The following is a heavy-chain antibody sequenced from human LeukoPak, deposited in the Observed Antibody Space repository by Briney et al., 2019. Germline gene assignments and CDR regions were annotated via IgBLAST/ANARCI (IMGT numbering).Heavy chain of an antibody. J-gene: IGHJ4*02. Sequence: GGSLRLSCAASGFSFSSYWMNWVRQTPGKGLVWVSAISGSGGSTYYADSVKGRFTISRDNSKNTLYLQMNSLRAEDTAVYYCAKALTMIVVVIDYWGQGTLVTVSS. CDR1: GFSFSSYW. V-gene: IGHV3-23*01. CDR3: AKALTMIVVVIDY. CDR2: ISGSGGST. D-gene: IGHD3-22*01.